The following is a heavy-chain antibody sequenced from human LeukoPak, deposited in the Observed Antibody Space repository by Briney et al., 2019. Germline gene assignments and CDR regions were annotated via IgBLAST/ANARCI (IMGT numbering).Heavy chain of an antibody. V-gene: IGHV4-39*07. D-gene: IGHD6-19*01. CDR2: IYYSGST. Sequence: PSETLSLTCTVSGGSISSSSYYWGWIRQPPGKGLEWIGSIYYSGSTYYNPSLKSRVTISVDTSKNQFSLKLSSVTAADTAVHYCARVSTGWYHYFDSWGQGTLVTVSS. CDR1: GGSISSSSYY. CDR3: ARVSTGWYHYFDS. J-gene: IGHJ4*02.